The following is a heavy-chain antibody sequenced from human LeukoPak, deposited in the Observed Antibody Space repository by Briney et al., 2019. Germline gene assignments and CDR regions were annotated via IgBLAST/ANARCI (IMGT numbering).Heavy chain of an antibody. J-gene: IGHJ6*02. CDR3: ARDHQRVHDYGDYDDYYYYYYGMDV. CDR1: GGSVSSATYY. D-gene: IGHD4-17*01. CDR2: IYYSGST. V-gene: IGHV4-61*01. Sequence: PSETLSLTCTVSGGSVSSATYYWSWIRQPPGKGLEWIGYIYYSGSTNYNPSLKSRVTISVDMSKNQFSLKLSSVTAADTAVYYCARDHQRVHDYGDYDDYYYYYYGMDVWGQGTTVTVSS.